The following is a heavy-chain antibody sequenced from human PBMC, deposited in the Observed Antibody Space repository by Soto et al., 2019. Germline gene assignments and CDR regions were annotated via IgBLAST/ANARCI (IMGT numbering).Heavy chain of an antibody. Sequence: GGSLRLSCAVSGFTFGTYWMHWVRQVPGKGLVWVARISSDGSGTSYADSVKGRFTISRDNAKNTPFLQMNSLGADDSALYYCSRGERSHFDSWGPGTLVTVSS. CDR2: ISSDGSGT. CDR3: SRGERSHFDS. D-gene: IGHD6-25*01. V-gene: IGHV3-74*01. CDR1: GFTFGTYW. J-gene: IGHJ4*02.